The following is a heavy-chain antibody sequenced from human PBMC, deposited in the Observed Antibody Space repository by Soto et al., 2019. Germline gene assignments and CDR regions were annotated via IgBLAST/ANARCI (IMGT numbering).Heavy chain of an antibody. Sequence: GGSLRLSFVASGFTFRAYTTNWVRQATGKWLEWVSGIRGFSPYTFYEESVKGLFTISRDNAKNSLYLQMKSLGVEDTAVYYCARDRAYDAHDYYYNAMDVWRQGTTVTVSS. CDR3: ARDRAYDAHDYYYNAMDV. CDR2: IRGFSPYT. D-gene: IGHD2-21*01. CDR1: GFTFRAYT. J-gene: IGHJ6*02. V-gene: IGHV3-21*01.